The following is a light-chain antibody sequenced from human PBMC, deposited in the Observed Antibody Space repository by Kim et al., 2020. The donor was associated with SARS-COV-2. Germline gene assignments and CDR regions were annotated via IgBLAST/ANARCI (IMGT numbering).Light chain of an antibody. J-gene: IGKJ5*01. V-gene: IGKV3-20*01. CDR2: GAS. Sequence: PGERATLSCRASQIIANKTFAWYQQKPGQAPRLLIFGASSRATGIPDRFRGSGSGTDFALTISRLEPEDLAVYYCQHYGTSLPITFGQGTRLEIK. CDR1: QIIANKT. CDR3: QHYGTSLPIT.